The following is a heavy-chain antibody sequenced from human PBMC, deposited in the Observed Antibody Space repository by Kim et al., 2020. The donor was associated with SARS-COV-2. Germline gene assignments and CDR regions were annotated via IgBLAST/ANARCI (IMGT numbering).Heavy chain of an antibody. Sequence: GGSLRLSCAASGFTVSSNYMSWVRQAPGKGLEWVSVIYSGGSTYYADSVKGRFTISRDNSKNTLYLQMNSLRAEDTAVYYCAREYYYGSGSYNLWGQGTLVTVSS. D-gene: IGHD3-10*01. J-gene: IGHJ4*02. CDR1: GFTVSSNY. CDR3: AREYYYGSGSYNL. CDR2: IYSGGST. V-gene: IGHV3-53*01.